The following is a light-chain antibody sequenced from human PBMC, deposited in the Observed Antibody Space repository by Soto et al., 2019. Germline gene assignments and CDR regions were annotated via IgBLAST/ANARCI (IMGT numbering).Light chain of an antibody. J-gene: IGLJ2*01. V-gene: IGLV1-40*01. CDR1: SSNIGAGYD. CDR2: VNN. CDR3: QSYDSSLSVRGVV. Sequence: QSVLTQPPSVSGAPGQRVTISCTGSSSNIGAGYDVHWYQQLPGTAPKLLIYVNNNRPSGVPDRFSGSKSGTSASLAITGLQAEDVADYYCQSYDSSLSVRGVVFGGGTKLTVL.